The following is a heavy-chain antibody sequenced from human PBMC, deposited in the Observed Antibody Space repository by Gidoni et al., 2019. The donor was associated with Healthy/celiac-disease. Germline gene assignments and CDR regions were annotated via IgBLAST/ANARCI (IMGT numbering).Heavy chain of an antibody. CDR3: ARDHYYDSSGYYSGWDYYYGMDV. Sequence: EVQLVESGGGLVQPGGSLRLSCAASGFTVSSNYMSWVRQAPGKGLEWVSVIYSGGSTYYADSVKGRFTISRDNSKNTLYLQMNSLRAEDTAVYYCARDHYYDSSGYYSGWDYYYGMDVWGQGTTVTVSS. D-gene: IGHD3-22*01. V-gene: IGHV3-66*01. CDR2: IYSGGST. J-gene: IGHJ6*02. CDR1: GFTVSSNY.